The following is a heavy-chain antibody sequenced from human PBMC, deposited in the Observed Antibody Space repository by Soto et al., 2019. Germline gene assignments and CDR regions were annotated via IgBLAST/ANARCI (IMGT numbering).Heavy chain of an antibody. J-gene: IGHJ6*02. CDR3: ARGHYYYGMDV. Sequence: QLRLQESGSGLVKPSQTLSLTCTVSNGSVSSGTYSWSWVRQPPGKGLEWIGYIYYSGTTYYTPSLKNRLTMSMDRANDHFSLNLTSVTAADTAVYFCARGHYYYGMDVWGQGITVTVSS. V-gene: IGHV4-30-2*01. CDR1: NGSVSSGTYS. CDR2: IYYSGTT.